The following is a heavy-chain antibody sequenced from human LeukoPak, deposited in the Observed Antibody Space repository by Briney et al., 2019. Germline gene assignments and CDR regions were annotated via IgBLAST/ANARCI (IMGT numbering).Heavy chain of an antibody. D-gene: IGHD3-22*01. J-gene: IGHJ3*01. V-gene: IGHV4-4*02. Sequence: SGTLSLICAVSGASINSSNWWSWVRQSPGKGLEWIGEIYHSGSTNYNPSLKSRVTISVDKSKNQFSLKVTSVTAADTAMYYCARDQRYYDSSGYPEDGFDVWGQGTMVTVSS. CDR2: IYHSGST. CDR3: ARDQRYYDSSGYPEDGFDV. CDR1: GASINSSNW.